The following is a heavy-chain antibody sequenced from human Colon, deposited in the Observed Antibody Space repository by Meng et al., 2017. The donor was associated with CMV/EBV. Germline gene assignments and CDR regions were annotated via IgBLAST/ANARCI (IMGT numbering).Heavy chain of an antibody. D-gene: IGHD2-2*01. J-gene: IGHJ6*02. CDR2: IEYDGSNK. Sequence: GGSLRLSCAASGFTFSSYGMVWVRQAPGKGLEWVALIEYDGSNKKYVDSVKGRFTITRDNSKNTLYLQMSSLRAEDTAVYYCARELLATPIPHYCSSTSCYVDYYYYGMDVWGQGTTVTVSS. CDR3: ARELLATPIPHYCSSTSCYVDYYYYGMDV. CDR1: GFTFSSYG. V-gene: IGHV3-30*02.